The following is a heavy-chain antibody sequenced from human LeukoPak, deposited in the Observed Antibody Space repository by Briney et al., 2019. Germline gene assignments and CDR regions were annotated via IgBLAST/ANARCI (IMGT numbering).Heavy chain of an antibody. V-gene: IGHV4-59*01. CDR2: VYYSGST. J-gene: IGHJ6*03. Sequence: SETLSLSCTVSGGSISSYFWSWIRQPPGKGLEWIGYVYYSGSTNYNPSLKSRVTISVDTSKNQFSLKLSSVTAADTAVYYCARSGYCGGGSCSSPRDYYMDVWGKGTTVTVSS. D-gene: IGHD2-15*01. CDR1: GGSISSYF. CDR3: ARSGYCGGGSCSSPRDYYMDV.